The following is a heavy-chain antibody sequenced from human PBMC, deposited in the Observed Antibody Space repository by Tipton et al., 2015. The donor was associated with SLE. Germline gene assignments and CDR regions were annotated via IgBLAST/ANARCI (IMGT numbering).Heavy chain of an antibody. CDR1: GFTLSSYW. CDR2: IKQDGSEE. Sequence: SLRLSCAASGFTLSSYWMSWVRQTPGKGLEWVANIKQDGSEEYYVDSVKGRFTISRDNAKNSLDLQMNSLRAEDTAVYYCARETTVYYYIDVWGKGTTVTISS. CDR3: ARETTVYYYIDV. V-gene: IGHV3-7*01. D-gene: IGHD4-11*01. J-gene: IGHJ6*03.